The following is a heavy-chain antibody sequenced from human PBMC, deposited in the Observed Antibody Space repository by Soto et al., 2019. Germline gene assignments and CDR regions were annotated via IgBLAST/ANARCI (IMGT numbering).Heavy chain of an antibody. CDR3: AASIFYYGMDV. Sequence: GESLNISCKGSGYSFTSYWISWVRQMPGKGLEWMGRIDPSDSYTKYNPSFQGQVTISADKSITTTYLRWTSLKASDTAIYYCAASIFYYGMDVWGQGTTVTVSS. V-gene: IGHV5-10-1*04. CDR1: GYSFTSYW. CDR2: IDPSDSYT. J-gene: IGHJ6*02.